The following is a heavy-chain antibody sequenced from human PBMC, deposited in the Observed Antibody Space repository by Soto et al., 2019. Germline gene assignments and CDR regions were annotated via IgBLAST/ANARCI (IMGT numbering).Heavy chain of an antibody. CDR2: ISGSGGST. D-gene: IGHD3-10*01. V-gene: IGHV3-23*01. CDR3: AKSITMVRAYFDY. CDR1: RLTVTNNY. Sequence: GGSLRLSCAVSRLTVTNNYMTWVRQAPGKGLEWVSAISGSGGSTYYADSVKGRFTISRDNSKNTLYLQMNSLRAEDTAVYYCAKSITMVRAYFDYWGQGTLVTVPQ. J-gene: IGHJ4*02.